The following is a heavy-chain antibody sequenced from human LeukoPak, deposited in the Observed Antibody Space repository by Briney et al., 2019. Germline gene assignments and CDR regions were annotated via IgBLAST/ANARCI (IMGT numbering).Heavy chain of an antibody. J-gene: IGHJ4*02. V-gene: IGHV1-46*01. Sequence: ASVKVSCKASGYTFISYYMHWVRQAPGQGLEWMGIINPSGGSTNYAQKFQGRVTMTRDTSTSTVYMELSSLRSEDTAVYYCARSGSSQGRRYDYWGQGTLVTVSS. CDR3: ARSGSSQGRRYDY. CDR1: GYTFISYY. D-gene: IGHD6-13*01. CDR2: INPSGGST.